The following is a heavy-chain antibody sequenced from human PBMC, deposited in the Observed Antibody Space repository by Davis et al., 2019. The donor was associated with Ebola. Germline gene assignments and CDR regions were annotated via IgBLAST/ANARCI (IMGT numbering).Heavy chain of an antibody. J-gene: IGHJ4*02. V-gene: IGHV3-21*06. CDR1: GFILSNYA. D-gene: IGHD3-3*01. Sequence: GESLKISCEASGFILSNYAVMWLRQAPGKGLEWVSFISGSGDNTHYADSVRGRFTISRDNANNSLYLQMNNLRADDTAVYYCARDLSGFDYWGQGVLVTVSS. CDR2: ISGSGDNT. CDR3: ARDLSGFDY.